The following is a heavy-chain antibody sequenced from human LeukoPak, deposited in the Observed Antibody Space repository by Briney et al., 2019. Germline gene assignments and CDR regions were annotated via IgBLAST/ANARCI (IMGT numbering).Heavy chain of an antibody. CDR3: ARHAGSYYFGLDY. Sequence: PSETLSLTCTVYGGSISIYYWSWIRQPPGKGLEWIGYIYYSGSTNYNPSLKSRVTISVDTSKNQFSLKLSSVTAADTAVYYCARHAGSYYFGLDYWGQGTLVTVSS. CDR2: IYYSGST. V-gene: IGHV4-59*08. J-gene: IGHJ4*02. CDR1: GGSISIYY. D-gene: IGHD1-26*01.